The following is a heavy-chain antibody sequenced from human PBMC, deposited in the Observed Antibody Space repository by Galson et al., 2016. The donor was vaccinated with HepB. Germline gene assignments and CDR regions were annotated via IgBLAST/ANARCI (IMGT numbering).Heavy chain of an antibody. V-gene: IGHV1-3*01. Sequence: SVKVSCKASGYTFISYGIQWVRQAPGHRLGWMGWINAGNGNTKYSQKFQGRVIIGRDTSASTPYMELSSLRPEDTAIYYCARSPTGFCSRTKCYGFNYLDLWGQGTLVTISS. CDR3: ARSPTGFCSRTKCYGFNYLDL. D-gene: IGHD2-2*03. CDR2: INAGNGNT. J-gene: IGHJ4*02. CDR1: GYTFISYG.